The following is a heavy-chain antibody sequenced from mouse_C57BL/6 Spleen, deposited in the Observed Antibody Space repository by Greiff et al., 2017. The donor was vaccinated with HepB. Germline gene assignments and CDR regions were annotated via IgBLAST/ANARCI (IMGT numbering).Heavy chain of an antibody. V-gene: IGHV1-82*01. CDR3: ACLDDYLSSWFAY. J-gene: IGHJ3*01. D-gene: IGHD2-4*01. Sequence: QVQLQQSGPELVKPGASVKISCKASGYAFSSSWMHWVKQRPGKGLEWIGRIYPGDGDTNYNGKFKGKATLTADKSSSTAYMQLRSLTSEESAVYFCACLDDYLSSWFAYWGQGTLVTVSA. CDR2: IYPGDGDT. CDR1: GYAFSSSW.